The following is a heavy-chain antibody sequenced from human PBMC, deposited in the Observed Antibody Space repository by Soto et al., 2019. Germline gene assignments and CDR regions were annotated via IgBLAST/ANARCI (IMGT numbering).Heavy chain of an antibody. Sequence: PGGSLRLSCASSVFTFISYGMHWVRQAPGKGLEWVAVIWYDGSNKYYADSVKGRFTISRDNSKNTLYLQMNSLRAEDTAVYYCARGQLADYWGQGTLVTVSS. CDR1: VFTFISYG. CDR2: IWYDGSNK. J-gene: IGHJ4*02. CDR3: ARGQLADY. D-gene: IGHD3-3*02. V-gene: IGHV3-33*01.